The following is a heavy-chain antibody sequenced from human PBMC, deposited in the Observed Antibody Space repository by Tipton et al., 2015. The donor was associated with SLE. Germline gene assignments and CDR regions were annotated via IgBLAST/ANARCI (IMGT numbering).Heavy chain of an antibody. D-gene: IGHD2-2*01. CDR3: AGVAPAEVFDY. CDR2: IIHSGVT. Sequence: TLSLTCAVSGGSFNGYFWTWIRQPPGKGLEWIAEIIHSGVTNYNPSLRSRVTISVDMSKSQVSLKLSSVTAADTAVYYCAGVAPAEVFDYWGQGTLVTVSS. J-gene: IGHJ4*02. CDR1: GGSFNGYF. V-gene: IGHV4-34*12.